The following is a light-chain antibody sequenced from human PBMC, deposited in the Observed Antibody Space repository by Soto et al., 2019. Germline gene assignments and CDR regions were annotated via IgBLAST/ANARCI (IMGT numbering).Light chain of an antibody. Sequence: QSALTQPASVSGSPGQPITISCTGTSSDVGGYNLVSWYQQHPGKAPKLIIYHGSKRPSGVSVRFSGSKSGNTASLAISGLQAEDEADDYCCSYASSSPNDVFGPGTKLTVL. CDR2: HGS. CDR1: SSDVGGYNL. J-gene: IGLJ1*01. V-gene: IGLV2-23*01. CDR3: CSYASSSPNDV.